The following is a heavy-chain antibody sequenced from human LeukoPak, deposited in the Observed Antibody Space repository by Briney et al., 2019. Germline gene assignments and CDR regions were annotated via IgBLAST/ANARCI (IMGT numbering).Heavy chain of an antibody. J-gene: IGHJ4*02. CDR2: INPNSGGT. CDR1: GYTFTGYY. CDR3: ARRGWVVTPGYDY. D-gene: IGHD2-21*02. V-gene: IGHV1-2*02. Sequence: LAASVKVSCKASGYTFTGYYMHWVRQAPGQGLEWMGWINPNSGGTNYAQKFQGRVTMTRDTSISTAYMELSRLRSDDTAVYYCARRGWVVTPGYDYWGQGTLVTVSS.